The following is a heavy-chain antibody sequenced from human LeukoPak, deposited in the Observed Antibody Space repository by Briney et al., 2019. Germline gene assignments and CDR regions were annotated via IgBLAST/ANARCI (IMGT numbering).Heavy chain of an antibody. CDR1: GFTFSSYG. CDR2: ISYDGSNK. J-gene: IGHJ4*02. V-gene: IGHV3-30*18. CDR3: AKDGGGYEEIDY. D-gene: IGHD5-12*01. Sequence: GGSLRLSCAASGFTFSSYGMHWVRQAPGKGLEWVAVISYDGSNKYYADSVKGRFTISRDDSKNTLYLQMNSLRAEDTAVYYCAKDGGGYEEIDYWGQGTLVTVSS.